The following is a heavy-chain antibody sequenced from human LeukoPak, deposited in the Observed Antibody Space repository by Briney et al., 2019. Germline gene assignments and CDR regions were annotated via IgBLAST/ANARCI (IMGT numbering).Heavy chain of an antibody. CDR2: VNPNSGNT. D-gene: IGHD3-22*01. CDR1: GYTFTSSE. CDR3: ARRSDDYDSSAYYH. J-gene: IGHJ4*02. Sequence: ASVKVSCKASGYTFTSSEINWVRQATGQGLEWMGWVNPNSGNTGYAQKFQGRVTMTMDPSISTAYMELSSLRSEDTAVYYCARRSDDYDSSAYYHWGQGTLVTVSS. V-gene: IGHV1-8*01.